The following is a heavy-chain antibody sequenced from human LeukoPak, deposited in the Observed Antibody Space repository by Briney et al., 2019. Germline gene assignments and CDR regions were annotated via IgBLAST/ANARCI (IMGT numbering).Heavy chain of an antibody. V-gene: IGHV4-34*01. Sequence: SETLSLTCAVYGGSFSGYYWSWIRQPPGKGLVWIGEVNHSGSTNYNPSLKSRVTISVDTSKNQFSLKLSSVTAADTAVYYCARRPTDIVATIYETWGQGTLVTVSS. CDR3: ARRPTDIVATIYET. CDR2: VNHSGST. J-gene: IGHJ5*02. D-gene: IGHD5-12*01. CDR1: GGSFSGYY.